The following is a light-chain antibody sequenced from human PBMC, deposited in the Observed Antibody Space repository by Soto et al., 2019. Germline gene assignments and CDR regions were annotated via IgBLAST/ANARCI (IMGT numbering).Light chain of an antibody. J-gene: IGKJ5*01. Sequence: DLQMTQSPPSPSASVGDRLTILCRASQGIRNDLGWYQQKPGKAPKRLIYVASSLQSGVPSRFSGSGSGTEFTLTISSLEPEDFAVYYCQQRRSWPPTITFGQGTRLEIK. CDR3: QQRRSWPPTIT. CDR1: QGIRND. CDR2: VAS. V-gene: IGKV1-17*01.